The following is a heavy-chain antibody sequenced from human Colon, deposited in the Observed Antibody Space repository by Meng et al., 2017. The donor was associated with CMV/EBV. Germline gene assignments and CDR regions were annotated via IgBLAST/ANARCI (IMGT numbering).Heavy chain of an antibody. CDR3: ARDSHSGGHCPDGVCMNPFDV. J-gene: IGHJ4*02. CDR2: ISNYGGDI. V-gene: IGHV3-11*01. D-gene: IGHD2-8*01. Sequence: GGSLRLSLTCAASGFTFENYYMSWIRQTPGKGLEWIAFISNYGGDIKYAASVTGRFTISRDNAKNLLFLQMNSLTADDAAVYYCARDSHSGGHCPDGVCMNPFDVWGQGTRVTVSS. CDR1: GFTFENYY.